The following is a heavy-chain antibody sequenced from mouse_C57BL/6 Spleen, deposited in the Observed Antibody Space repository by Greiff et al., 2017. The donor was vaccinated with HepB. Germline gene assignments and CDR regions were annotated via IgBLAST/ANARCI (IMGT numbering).Heavy chain of an antibody. CDR2: ISDGGSYT. Sequence: EVQLVESGGGLVKPGGSLKLSCAASGFTFSSYAMSWVRQTPEKRLEWVATISDGGSYTYYPDNVKGRFTISRDNAKNNLYLQMSHLKSEDTAMYYCARVQKLGRDYYAMDYWGQGTSVTVSS. CDR3: ARVQKLGRDYYAMDY. CDR1: GFTFSSYA. J-gene: IGHJ4*01. D-gene: IGHD4-1*01. V-gene: IGHV5-4*01.